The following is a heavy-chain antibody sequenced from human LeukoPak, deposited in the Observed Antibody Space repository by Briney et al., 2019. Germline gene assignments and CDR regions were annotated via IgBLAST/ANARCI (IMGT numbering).Heavy chain of an antibody. J-gene: IGHJ3*02. Sequence: GGSLRLSCVASGFSFSNYVMHWVRQAPGKGLEYVSAIMPNGETRGYANSMMGRFTISRDNSKNTLYLQMGSLRAEDMAIYYCARDRDGGFAFDIWGQGTLVTVSS. D-gene: IGHD2-15*01. CDR2: IMPNGETR. CDR3: ARDRDGGFAFDI. V-gene: IGHV3-64*01. CDR1: GFSFSNYV.